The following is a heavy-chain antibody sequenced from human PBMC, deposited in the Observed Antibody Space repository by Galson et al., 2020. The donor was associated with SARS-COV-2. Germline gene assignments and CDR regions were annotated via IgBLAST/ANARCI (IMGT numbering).Heavy chain of an antibody. D-gene: IGHD3-22*01. CDR1: GYSFTSYW. V-gene: IGHV5-51*01. CDR3: ARHVIRAYDSSGYEWDY. CDR2: IYPGDSDT. J-gene: IGHJ4*02. Sequence: GESLKISCKGSGYSFTSYWIGWVRQMPGKGLEWMGIIYPGDSDTRYSPSFQGQVTISADKSISTAYLQWSSLKASDTAMYYCARHVIRAYDSSGYEWDYWGQGTLVTVSS.